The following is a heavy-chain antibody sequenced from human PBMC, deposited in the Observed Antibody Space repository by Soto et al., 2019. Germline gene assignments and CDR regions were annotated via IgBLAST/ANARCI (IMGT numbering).Heavy chain of an antibody. CDR1: GFTFSSYG. J-gene: IGHJ4*02. Sequence: QAGGSLRLSCAASGFTFSSYGMHWVRQAPGKGLEWVAVISYDGSNKYYADSVKGRFTISRDNSKNTLYLQMNSLRAEDTAVYYCAKDPHVDTAMVTSVYWGQGTLVTVSS. D-gene: IGHD5-18*01. CDR2: ISYDGSNK. V-gene: IGHV3-30*18. CDR3: AKDPHVDTAMVTSVY.